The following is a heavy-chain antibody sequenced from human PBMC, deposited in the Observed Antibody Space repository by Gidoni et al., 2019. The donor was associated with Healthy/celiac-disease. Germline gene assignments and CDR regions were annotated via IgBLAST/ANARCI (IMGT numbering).Heavy chain of an antibody. CDR2: ISSSSSYI. Sequence: EVQLVESGGGLVKPGGSLRLSCAASGFTFSSYSMNWVRQAPGKGLEWVSSISSSSSYIYYADSVKSRLTNSRDNAKNSLYLQMNSLGAEDTAVYYCARVSGTVTTLGRFDPWGQGTLVTVSS. J-gene: IGHJ5*02. CDR3: ARVSGTVTTLGRFDP. D-gene: IGHD4-17*01. CDR1: GFTFSSYS. V-gene: IGHV3-21*06.